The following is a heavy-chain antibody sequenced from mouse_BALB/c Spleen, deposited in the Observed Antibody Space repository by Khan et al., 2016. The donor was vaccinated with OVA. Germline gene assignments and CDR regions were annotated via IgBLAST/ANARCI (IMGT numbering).Heavy chain of an antibody. Sequence: QVQLKQSGAEVAKPGASVKMSCKASGYTFTAYWIHWVKQRPGQGLEWIGYIDPSTSYTEYNQKFKDKATLTTDKSSSTAYMQLSSLTSEDSAVYYCERGRLFGIIAYGGQGTLVTVSA. CDR1: GYTFTAYW. J-gene: IGHJ3*01. D-gene: IGHD1-1*02. V-gene: IGHV1-7*01. CDR2: IDPSTSYT. CDR3: ERGRLFGIIAY.